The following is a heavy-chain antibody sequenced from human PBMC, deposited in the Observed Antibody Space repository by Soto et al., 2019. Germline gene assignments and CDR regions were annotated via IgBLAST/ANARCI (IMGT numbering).Heavy chain of an antibody. Sequence: SVKVSCKAPGGTFSNSAIAWVRQAPGQGLEWLGMIIPIFTTTNYAQKFKDRLTISADGSTSTAYMELSGLKSEDTAVYFCARPSGLLGQYSALVDYWGQGTLVTSPQ. CDR2: IIPIFTTT. J-gene: IGHJ4*02. CDR1: GGTFSNSA. CDR3: ARPSGLLGQYSALVDY. V-gene: IGHV1-69*13. D-gene: IGHD6-6*01.